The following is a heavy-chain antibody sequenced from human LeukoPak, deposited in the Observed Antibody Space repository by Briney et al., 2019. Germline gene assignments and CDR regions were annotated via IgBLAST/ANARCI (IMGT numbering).Heavy chain of an antibody. D-gene: IGHD6-19*01. J-gene: IGHJ4*02. V-gene: IGHV4-34*01. CDR3: ARYEYSSVYFDY. CDR1: GGSFSGYS. Sequence: SESLSLTCAVYGGSFSGYSWSWIRQPPGKGLEWIGEITQSGTTTYNPSLKRRVTISIDTSKKQISLKLTSVTAADTAVYYCARYEYSSVYFDYWGQGSLVTVSS. CDR2: ITQSGTT.